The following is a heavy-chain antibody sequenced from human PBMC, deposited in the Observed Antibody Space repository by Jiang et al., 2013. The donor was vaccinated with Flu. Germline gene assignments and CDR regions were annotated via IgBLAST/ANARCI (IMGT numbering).Heavy chain of an antibody. CDR1: GFTFSSYG. V-gene: IGHV3-30*03. J-gene: IGHJ6*03. D-gene: IGHD2-2*01. CDR3: AREVVVPDTYDVGRYYFYYMDV. Sequence: GVVQPGRSLRLSCLASGFTFSSYGMFWVRQAPGKGLECVALISYDGINKYYADSLKGRFTISRDNSKNTLYLQMDSLRPEDTAVYYCAREVVVPDTYDVGRYYFYYMDVWGQGTTVTVSS. CDR2: ISYDGINK.